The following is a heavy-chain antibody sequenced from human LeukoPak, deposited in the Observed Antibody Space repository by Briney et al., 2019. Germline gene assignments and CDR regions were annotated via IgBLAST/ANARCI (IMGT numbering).Heavy chain of an antibody. CDR2: ISYDGSNK. Sequence: PGGSLRLSCAASGFTFSSYGMHWVRQAPGKGLEWVAVISYDGSNKYYADSVKGRFTISRDNSKNTLYLQMNSLRAEDTAVYYCANGYCSSTSCFLRTYYYYYMDVWGKGTTVTVSS. CDR3: ANGYCSSTSCFLRTYYYYYMDV. CDR1: GFTFSSYG. V-gene: IGHV3-30*19. J-gene: IGHJ6*03. D-gene: IGHD2-2*01.